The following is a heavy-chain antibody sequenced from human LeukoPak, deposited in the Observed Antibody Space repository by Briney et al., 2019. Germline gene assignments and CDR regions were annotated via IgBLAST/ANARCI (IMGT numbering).Heavy chain of an antibody. CDR3: ARRKDSGSQSHDY. V-gene: IGHV3-48*01. Sequence: GSLRLSCAASRFTFRNYAMHWVRQAPGKGLEWVSYISAGSGTISYADSVKGRFTISRDNAQNSLYLQMNSLRAEDTAVYYCARRKDSGSQSHDYWGQGTLVTVSS. CDR2: ISAGSGTI. J-gene: IGHJ4*02. D-gene: IGHD1-26*01. CDR1: RFTFRNYA.